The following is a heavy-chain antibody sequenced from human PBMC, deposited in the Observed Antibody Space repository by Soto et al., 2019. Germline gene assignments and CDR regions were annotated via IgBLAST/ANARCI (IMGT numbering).Heavy chain of an antibody. J-gene: IGHJ4*02. CDR1: GFTFTSSA. V-gene: IGHV1-58*02. CDR3: TREYDFWSGYLGY. Sequence: VKVSCKASGFTFTSSAMQWVRQARGQRLEWIGWIVVGSGNTNYAQKFQERVTITRDMSTSTAYMELSSLRSEDTAVYYCTREYDFWSGYLGYWGQGTLVTVSS. D-gene: IGHD3-3*01. CDR2: IVVGSGNT.